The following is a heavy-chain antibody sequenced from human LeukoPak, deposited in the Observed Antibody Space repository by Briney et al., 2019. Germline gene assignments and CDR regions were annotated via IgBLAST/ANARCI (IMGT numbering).Heavy chain of an antibody. D-gene: IGHD1-1*01. J-gene: IGHJ4*02. Sequence: PGGSLRLSCAASGFTFSDYYMSWIRQAPGKGLEWVSSISPGARYIKYSDSVKGRFTISRDDAKSSLYLQMNSLRVDDTAVYYCARDWELERVFGYWGQGTLVTVSS. CDR1: GFTFSDYY. V-gene: IGHV3-11*05. CDR3: ARDWELERVFGY. CDR2: ISPGARYI.